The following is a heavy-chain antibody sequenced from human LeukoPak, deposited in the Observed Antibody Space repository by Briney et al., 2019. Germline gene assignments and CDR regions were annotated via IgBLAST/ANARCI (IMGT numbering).Heavy chain of an antibody. Sequence: PGGSLRLSCAASGFTVSSNYMSWVRQAPGKGLEWVSAISGSGGSTYYADSVKGRFTISRDNSKNTLYLQMNSLRAEDTAVYYCAKDTRRYDFWSGYYLYTGGTLPLDYWGQGTLVTVSS. V-gene: IGHV3-23*01. J-gene: IGHJ4*02. CDR1: GFTVSSNY. D-gene: IGHD3-3*01. CDR3: AKDTRRYDFWSGYYLYTGGTLPLDY. CDR2: ISGSGGST.